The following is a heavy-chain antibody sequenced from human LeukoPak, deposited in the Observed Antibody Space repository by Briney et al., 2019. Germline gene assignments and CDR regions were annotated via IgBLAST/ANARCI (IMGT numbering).Heavy chain of an antibody. J-gene: IGHJ5*02. CDR3: ARWAGDIVVVPAARDWFDP. CDR2: IYHSGST. CDR1: GGSISSSNW. V-gene: IGHV4-4*02. D-gene: IGHD2-2*01. Sequence: PSETLSLTCAVSGGSISSSNWWSWVRQPPGKGLEWIGEIYHSGSTNYNPSLKSRVTISVDKPKNQFPLKLSSVTAADTAVYYCARWAGDIVVVPAARDWFDPWGQGTLVAVSS.